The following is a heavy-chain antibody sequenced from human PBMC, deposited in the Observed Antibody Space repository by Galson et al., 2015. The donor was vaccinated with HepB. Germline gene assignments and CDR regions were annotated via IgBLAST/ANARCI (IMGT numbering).Heavy chain of an antibody. D-gene: IGHD1-7*01. CDR2: INWNGDNI. J-gene: IGHJ4*02. CDR1: GFTFDDYP. Sequence: SLRLSCAASGFTFDDYPMHWVRQAPGKGLEWVSLINWNGDNIYYTDSVKGRFTISRDNSKHSLYLQMNSLRNEDTALYYCAKGISGTATFDSWGQGTLVTVSS. CDR3: AKGISGTATFDS. V-gene: IGHV3-43*01.